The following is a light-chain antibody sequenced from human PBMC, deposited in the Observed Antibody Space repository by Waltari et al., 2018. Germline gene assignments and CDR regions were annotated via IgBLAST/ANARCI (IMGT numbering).Light chain of an antibody. CDR3: QQYNTWPSLT. V-gene: IGKV3-15*01. CDR2: GAS. Sequence: EIVMTQSPATLSVSPGERATLSCRASQSVTSNLARYQQKPGQAPRLRIYGASTRATGIPARFSGSRSGTEFTLTISSLQSEDFAVYYCQQYNTWPSLTFGGGTKVEIK. CDR1: QSVTSN. J-gene: IGKJ4*01.